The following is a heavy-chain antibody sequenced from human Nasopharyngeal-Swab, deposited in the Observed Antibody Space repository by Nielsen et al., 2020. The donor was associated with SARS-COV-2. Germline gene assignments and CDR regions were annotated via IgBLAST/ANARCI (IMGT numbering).Heavy chain of an antibody. Sequence: GSLSLSCAASGFTFSSYSMNWVRQAPGKGLEWVSSISSSSSYIYYADSVKGRFTISRDNAKNSLYLQMNSLRAEDTAVYYCARALRWGAFDIWGQGTMVTVSS. V-gene: IGHV3-21*01. D-gene: IGHD4-23*01. CDR2: ISSSSSYI. J-gene: IGHJ3*02. CDR3: ARALRWGAFDI. CDR1: GFTFSSYS.